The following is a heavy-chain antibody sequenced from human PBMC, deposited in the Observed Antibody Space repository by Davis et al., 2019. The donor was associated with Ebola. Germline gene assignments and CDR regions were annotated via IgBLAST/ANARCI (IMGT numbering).Heavy chain of an antibody. CDR2: IIPIFGTT. Sequence: AASVNVSCKASGGTFSTYGVSWVRQAPGKGLEWMGGIIPIFGTTNYAQRFQGRVTFTADESTDTAYLELSSLRSEDTAVYYCATTPGIGAGYYYYSLDVWGKGTTVTVSS. CDR3: ATTPGIGAGYYYYSLDV. CDR1: GGTFSTYG. J-gene: IGHJ6*04. D-gene: IGHD6-25*01. V-gene: IGHV1-69*13.